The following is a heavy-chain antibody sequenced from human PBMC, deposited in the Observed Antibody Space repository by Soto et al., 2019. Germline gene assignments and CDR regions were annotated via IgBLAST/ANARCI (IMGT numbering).Heavy chain of an antibody. J-gene: IGHJ4*02. CDR2: IYGNGRST. CDR1: GFTFSIYT. CDR3: AKDFTPDSRWDIDY. D-gene: IGHD1-26*01. V-gene: IGHV3-23*01. Sequence: EVQLLESWGGLVQPAGSLRLSCAASGFTFSIYTMSWFRQAPGKGLEWVSSIYGNGRSTFYSASVKGRFTISRDNSGNTVYLQMSSLRAEDTAIYYCAKDFTPDSRWDIDYWGQGSLVTVSS.